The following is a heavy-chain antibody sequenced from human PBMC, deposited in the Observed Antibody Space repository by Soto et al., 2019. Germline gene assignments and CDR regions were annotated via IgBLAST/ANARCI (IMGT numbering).Heavy chain of an antibody. V-gene: IGHV3-11*01. J-gene: IGHJ4*02. CDR3: AASAVVAAHY. CDR2: ISGNGNTI. Sequence: PWGSPRISCAASAYTFSDYYMCWIRQAPGKGLEWLSYISGNGNTIYYADSVKGRFTVSRDNTKNLLYLQMNSLRAEDTAVYYCAASAVVAAHYWGQGALVTVSS. D-gene: IGHD2-15*01. CDR1: AYTFSDYY.